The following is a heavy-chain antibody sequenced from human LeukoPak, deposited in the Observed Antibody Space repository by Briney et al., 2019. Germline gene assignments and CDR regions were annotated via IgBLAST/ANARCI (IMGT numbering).Heavy chain of an antibody. CDR3: AREAAGTGGTGDAFDI. Sequence: GQSLNISCKGSGYSFPSYWIGWVRQMPGKGLEWMGIIYPGDSDTRCSPSIQGQVSLSADKSISTAYLQWSSLKAPDTAMYYGAREAAGTGGTGDAFDIWGQGTMVTVSS. CDR2: IYPGDSDT. J-gene: IGHJ3*02. D-gene: IGHD2-8*02. V-gene: IGHV5-51*01. CDR1: GYSFPSYW.